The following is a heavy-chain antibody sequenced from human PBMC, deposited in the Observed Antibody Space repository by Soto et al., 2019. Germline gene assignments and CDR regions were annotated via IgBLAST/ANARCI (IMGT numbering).Heavy chain of an antibody. CDR3: ARQDLNYVEWFDP. Sequence: SETLSLTCTVSGGSISSSSYYWGWIRQPPGKGLEWIGSIYYSGSTYYNPSLKSRVTISVDTSKNQFSLKLSSVTAADTAVYYCARQDLNYVEWFDPWGQGTLVTVSS. V-gene: IGHV4-39*01. CDR1: GGSISSSSYY. J-gene: IGHJ5*02. CDR2: IYYSGST. D-gene: IGHD1-7*01.